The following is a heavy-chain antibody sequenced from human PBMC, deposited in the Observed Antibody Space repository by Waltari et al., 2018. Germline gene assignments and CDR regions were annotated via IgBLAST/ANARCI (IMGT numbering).Heavy chain of an antibody. V-gene: IGHV4-39*01. CDR2: IYYSGNT. J-gene: IGHJ5*02. CDR3: ARHQDWVVVSATWFDP. CDR1: GGSISSTNYY. Sequence: QLRLQESGPGLVKPSDTLSLTCTVSGGSISSTNYYWGWSRQPPGKGLGWSGSIYYSGNTYYNPSLKSRVTMSADTSKNQFSLKLSSVTAADTAVYYCARHQDWVVVSATWFDPWGQGTLVTVSS. D-gene: IGHD2-21*02.